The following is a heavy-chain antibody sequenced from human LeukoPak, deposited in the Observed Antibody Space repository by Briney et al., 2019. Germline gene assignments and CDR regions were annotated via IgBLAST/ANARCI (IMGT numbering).Heavy chain of an antibody. CDR2: IYYSGST. CDR1: GGSTSSYY. D-gene: IGHD6-13*01. Sequence: TSETLSLTCTVSGGSTSSYYWSWIRQPPGKGLEWIGYIYYSGSTNYNPSLKSRVTISVDTSKNQFSLKLSSVTAADTAVYYCARAPGHSSSWSNYFDYWGQGTLVTVSS. V-gene: IGHV4-59*01. CDR3: ARAPGHSSSWSNYFDY. J-gene: IGHJ4*02.